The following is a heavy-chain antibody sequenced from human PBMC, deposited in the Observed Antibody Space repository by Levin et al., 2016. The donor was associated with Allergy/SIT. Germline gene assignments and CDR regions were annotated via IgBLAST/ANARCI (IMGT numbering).Heavy chain of an antibody. CDR2: IYHAGST. D-gene: IGHD3-10*01. CDR1: GGSISSSNW. V-gene: IGHV4-4*02. J-gene: IGHJ5*02. CDR3: ARGDYGSGSYYNVGWFDP. Sequence: SETLSLTCAVSGGSISSSNWWSWVRQPPGKGLEWIGEIYHAGSTNYNPSLKSRVTISVDKSKNQFSLKLSSVTAADTAVYYCARGDYGSGSYYNVGWFDPWGQGTLVTVSS.